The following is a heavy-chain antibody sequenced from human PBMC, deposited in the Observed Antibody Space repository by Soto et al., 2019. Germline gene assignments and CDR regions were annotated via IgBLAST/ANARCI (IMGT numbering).Heavy chain of an antibody. D-gene: IGHD6-19*01. J-gene: IGHJ4*02. V-gene: IGHV3-23*01. Sequence: EVQLLESGGGLVQPGGSLRLSCAASGFTFSSYALSWVRQAPGKGLEWVSIIGDSGGSTFSADSVMGRCTISRDNSKTALYLPMNRLRAEDTAVYYCAKHFASGCPDYWGQGTLVTVSS. CDR2: IGDSGGST. CDR3: AKHFASGCPDY. CDR1: GFTFSSYA.